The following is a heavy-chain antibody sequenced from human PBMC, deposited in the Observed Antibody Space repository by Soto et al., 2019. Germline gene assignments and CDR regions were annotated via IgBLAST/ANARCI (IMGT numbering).Heavy chain of an antibody. D-gene: IGHD6-19*01. CDR2: IIPIFGTA. CDR1: GGTFSSYA. V-gene: IGHV1-69*06. Sequence: KGSCEASGGTFSSYAISWVRQAPGQGLEWMGGIIPIFGTAKYTQKFQGRVTITEDMSTSTTYTALRCLRSEDTAVYYCAAERGIAVAAPMITGYYGMDVWGQGTTVTVSS. J-gene: IGHJ6*02. CDR3: AAERGIAVAAPMITGYYGMDV.